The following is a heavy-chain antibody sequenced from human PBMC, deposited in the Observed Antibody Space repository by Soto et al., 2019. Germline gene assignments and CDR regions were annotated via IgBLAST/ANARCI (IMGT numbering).Heavy chain of an antibody. J-gene: IGHJ4*02. CDR2: ISVSGGGT. D-gene: IGHD2-21*02. Sequence: GGSLRLSCAASGFPFSIYVMGLVRQSPGKGLEWVSTISVSGGGTFYADSVKGRFTISRDNPKNTLYLQMNSLRVEDTAIYYCAKADCDGDGRVFDYWGQGTLVTVSS. CDR3: AKADCDGDGRVFDY. CDR1: GFPFSIYV. V-gene: IGHV3-23*01.